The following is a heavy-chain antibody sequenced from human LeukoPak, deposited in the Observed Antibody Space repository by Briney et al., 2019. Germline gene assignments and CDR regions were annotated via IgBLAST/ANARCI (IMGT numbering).Heavy chain of an antibody. J-gene: IGHJ4*02. CDR1: GFTFGDYT. Sequence: PGGSLRLSCTTSGFTFGDYTMSWVRQAPGKGLEWVGFIRGEAYGGTTEYAASVKGRFSISRDDSKSIAYLQMHSLKPEDTAVYYCTRAPRFFDWLPRFEYWGQGTLVTVSS. CDR2: IRGEAYGGTT. D-gene: IGHD3-9*01. CDR3: TRAPRFFDWLPRFEY. V-gene: IGHV3-49*04.